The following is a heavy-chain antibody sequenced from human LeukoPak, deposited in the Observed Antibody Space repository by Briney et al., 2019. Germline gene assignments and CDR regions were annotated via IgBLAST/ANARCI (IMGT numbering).Heavy chain of an antibody. Sequence: GGSLRLSCAASGFTVSSNYLSWVRQAPGKGLERVSYISSSGSTIYYADSVKGRFTISRDNAKNSLYLQMNSLRAEDTAVYYCAELGITMIRGVWGKGTTVTISS. D-gene: IGHD3-10*01. V-gene: IGHV3-11*04. CDR2: ISSSGSTI. CDR3: AELGITMIRGV. CDR1: GFTVSSNY. J-gene: IGHJ6*04.